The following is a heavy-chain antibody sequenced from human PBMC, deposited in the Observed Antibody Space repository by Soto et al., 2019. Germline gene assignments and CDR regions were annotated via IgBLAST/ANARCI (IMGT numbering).Heavy chain of an antibody. CDR2: ISYDGTSE. Sequence: GGSLRLSCAASGFTFSSFAMHWVRQSPGRGLEWVAVISYDGTSEYYPDSVKGRFTVSRDNSKDTLYLQMNSLRGDDTAFYYCARGRTDRAPALFPVGFDPWGQGTLVTVSS. V-gene: IGHV3-30-3*01. D-gene: IGHD2-15*01. CDR3: ARGRTDRAPALFPVGFDP. CDR1: GFTFSSFA. J-gene: IGHJ5*02.